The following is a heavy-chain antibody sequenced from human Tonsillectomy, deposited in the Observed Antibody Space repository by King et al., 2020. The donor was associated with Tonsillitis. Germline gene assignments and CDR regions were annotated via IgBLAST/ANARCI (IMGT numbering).Heavy chain of an antibody. J-gene: IGHJ4*02. CDR2: IYPGDSDT. D-gene: IGHD6-13*01. Sequence: PGASLKISCTGSGYSFTSSWIGWVRQMPGKGLEWMGIIYPGDSDTRYSPSFHGQVTISADKSISPAYLQWSSLKASDTAMYYCARRCPYSSSCMDYWGQGTLVTVSS. V-gene: IGHV5-51*01. CDR3: ARRCPYSSSCMDY. CDR1: GYSFTSSW.